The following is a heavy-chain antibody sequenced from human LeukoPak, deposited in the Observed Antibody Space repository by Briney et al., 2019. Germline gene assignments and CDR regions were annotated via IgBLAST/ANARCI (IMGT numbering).Heavy chain of an antibody. Sequence: SQTLSLTCAISGDSVSSNSAAWNWIRQSPSRSLEWLGRTYYRSKWYNDYAVSVKSRITINPDTSKNQFSLQLNSVTPEDTAVYYCARASNSSYCSSTSCFPSFDYWGQGTLVTVSS. CDR3: ARASNSSYCSSTSCFPSFDY. CDR1: GDSVSSNSAA. V-gene: IGHV6-1*01. J-gene: IGHJ4*02. D-gene: IGHD2-2*01. CDR2: TYYRSKWYN.